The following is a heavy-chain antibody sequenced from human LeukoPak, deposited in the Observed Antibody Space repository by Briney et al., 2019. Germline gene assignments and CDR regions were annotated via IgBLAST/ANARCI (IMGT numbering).Heavy chain of an antibody. Sequence: SETLSLTCAVYGGSFSGYYWSWTRQPPGKGLEWIGEINHSGSTNYNPSLKSRVTISVDTSKNQFSLKLSSVTAADTAVYYCARDPFNYYDSSYWGQGTLVTVSS. J-gene: IGHJ4*02. CDR1: GGSFSGYY. CDR2: INHSGST. CDR3: ARDPFNYYDSSY. D-gene: IGHD3-22*01. V-gene: IGHV4-34*01.